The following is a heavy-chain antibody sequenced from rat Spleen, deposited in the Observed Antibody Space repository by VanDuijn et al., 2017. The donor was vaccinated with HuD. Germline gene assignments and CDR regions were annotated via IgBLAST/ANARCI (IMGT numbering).Heavy chain of an antibody. Sequence: QVQLKESGPGLVQPSQTLSLTCTVSGFSLTSYHVSWVRQPPGKGLEGMGVIWTGGSTAYNSSFQSRLSVSRDISKSQVFLRMNSLQTEDPATYYCVRANRESYAHFDYWGQGVMVTVSS. CDR2: IWTGGST. CDR1: GFSLTSYH. J-gene: IGHJ2*01. CDR3: VRANRESYAHFDY. V-gene: IGHV2-43*01. D-gene: IGHD1-12*01.